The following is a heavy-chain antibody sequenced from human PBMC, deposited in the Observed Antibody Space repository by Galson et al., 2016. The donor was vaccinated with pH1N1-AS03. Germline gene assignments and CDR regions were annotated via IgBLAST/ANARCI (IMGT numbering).Heavy chain of an antibody. V-gene: IGHV4-4*02. D-gene: IGHD5-18*01. J-gene: IGHJ6*02. Sequence: SETLSLTCTVSGDSISTSNWWSRVRQPPGKGLEWIGEVSHAGRTNYSPSLKSRVTISLDKSKNQFSLQLTSVTAADTAVYYCARDVLPYSLGLDVWGQGTTVTVSS. CDR1: GDSISTSNW. CDR3: ARDVLPYSLGLDV. CDR2: VSHAGRT.